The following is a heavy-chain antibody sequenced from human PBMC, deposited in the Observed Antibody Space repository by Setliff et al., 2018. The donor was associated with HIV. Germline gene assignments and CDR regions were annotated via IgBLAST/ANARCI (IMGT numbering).Heavy chain of an antibody. CDR3: AKDYGSGTYRYFDY. CDR2: ITWNSGNI. Sequence: GGSLRLSCAASGFTFGDYVMHWVRQAPGKGLEWVSGITWNSGNIRYADSVKGRFTISRDNAKNSLYLQTNSLRAEDTALYYCAKDYGSGTYRYFDYWGQGTLVTVSS. V-gene: IGHV3-9*01. J-gene: IGHJ4*02. D-gene: IGHD3-10*01. CDR1: GFTFGDYV.